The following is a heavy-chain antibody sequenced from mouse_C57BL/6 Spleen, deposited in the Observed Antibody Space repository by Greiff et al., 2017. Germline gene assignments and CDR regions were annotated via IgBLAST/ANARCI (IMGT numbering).Heavy chain of an antibody. J-gene: IGHJ4*01. CDR2: IDPSDSET. Sequence: VQLQQPGAELVRPGSSVKLSCKASGYTFTSYWMHWVKQRPIQGLEWIGNIDPSDSETHYNQKFKDKATLTVDKSSSTAYMQLSSLTSADSAVYYCARRDGAMDYWGQGTSVTVSS. V-gene: IGHV1-52*01. CDR1: GYTFTSYW. CDR3: ARRDGAMDY.